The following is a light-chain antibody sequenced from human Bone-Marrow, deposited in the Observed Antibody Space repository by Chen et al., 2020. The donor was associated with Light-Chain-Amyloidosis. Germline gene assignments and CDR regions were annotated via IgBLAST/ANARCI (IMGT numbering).Light chain of an antibody. CDR3: SSWTSSNTLV. CDR1: SSDVGGYNY. Sequence: QSALTQPASVSGSHGQSITISCTGTSSDVGGYNYVSCYPQHPGKAPRLIIYDLSNRPSGVADRFSGSKSVNTASLTISGLQAEDEAYYDCSSWTSSNTLVFGGGTKLTVL. CDR2: DLS. J-gene: IGLJ3*02. V-gene: IGLV2-14*01.